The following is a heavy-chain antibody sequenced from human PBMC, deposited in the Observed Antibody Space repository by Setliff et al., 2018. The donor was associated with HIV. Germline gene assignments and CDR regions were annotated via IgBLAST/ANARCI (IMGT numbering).Heavy chain of an antibody. Sequence: PSETLSLTCTVSGGSVSNYYWTWIRQSAGKGLEWIGHINTSGSTKYNPSLKSRLTMSIDTSKNQFSLNLHSVTAADTAVYYCARDPPGYGDSNDFWGQGTLVTVSS. CDR3: ARDPPGYGDSNDF. D-gene: IGHD4-17*01. CDR2: INTSGST. V-gene: IGHV4-4*07. CDR1: GGSVSNYY. J-gene: IGHJ4*02.